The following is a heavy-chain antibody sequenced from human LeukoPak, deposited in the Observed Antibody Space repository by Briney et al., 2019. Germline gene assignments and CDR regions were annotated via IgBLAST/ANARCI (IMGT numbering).Heavy chain of an antibody. CDR2: IYHSGSA. CDR1: GGSLSSNNW. Sequence: PSETLSLTCGVSGGSLSSNNWWSWVRQPPGQGLEWIGEIYHSGSANYNPSLKSRVTISVDKFKNQLSLKLISVTAADTAVYYCARDVGTALVTGDYWGQGTLVTVSS. CDR3: ARDVGTALVTGDY. V-gene: IGHV4-4*02. J-gene: IGHJ4*02. D-gene: IGHD5-18*01.